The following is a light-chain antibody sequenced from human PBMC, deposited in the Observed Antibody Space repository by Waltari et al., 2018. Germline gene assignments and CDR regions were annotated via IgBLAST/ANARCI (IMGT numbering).Light chain of an antibody. CDR2: AAS. Sequence: EIVLTQSPATLSMSPGERATLSCRASQSVNKYLAWYQQRPGQAPRRPSYAASNRATGIPARFSGSGSGTGFTLTISSLEPEDFALYYCQHRGTWPLSFGPGTTV. CDR1: QSVNKY. V-gene: IGKV3-11*01. CDR3: QHRGTWPLS. J-gene: IGKJ3*01.